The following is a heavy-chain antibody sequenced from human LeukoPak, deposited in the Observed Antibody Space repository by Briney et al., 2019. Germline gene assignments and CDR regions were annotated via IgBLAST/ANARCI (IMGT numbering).Heavy chain of an antibody. V-gene: IGHV3-11*04. CDR2: ISSSGSTI. J-gene: IGHJ4*02. CDR3: ARTYYDILTGYNPYFDY. Sequence: GGSLRLSCAASGINFSDYYMSWIRQAPGKGLEWVSYISSSGSTIYYADSVKGRFTISRDNAKNSLYLQMNSLRAEDTAVYYCARTYYDILTGYNPYFDYWGQGILVTVSS. CDR1: GINFSDYY. D-gene: IGHD3-9*01.